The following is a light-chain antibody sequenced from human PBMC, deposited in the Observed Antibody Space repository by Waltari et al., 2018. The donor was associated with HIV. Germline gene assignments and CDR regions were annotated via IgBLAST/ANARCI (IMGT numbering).Light chain of an antibody. V-gene: IGLV2-14*03. CDR2: DVT. CDR1: GSDIGGYNY. J-gene: IGLJ2*01. CDR3: SSYTISSTVV. Sequence: QSALPQSASVSGSPGQSITISCTGNGSDIGGYNYVSWYQQQPGKAPKLMIYDVTDRPSGLSDRFSGSKSGNTASLTISGLQAEDEADYYCSSYTISSTVVFGGGTKLTVL.